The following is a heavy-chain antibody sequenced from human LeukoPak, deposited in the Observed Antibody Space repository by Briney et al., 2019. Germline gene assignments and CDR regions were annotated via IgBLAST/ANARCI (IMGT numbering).Heavy chain of an antibody. J-gene: IGHJ6*02. CDR2: MNPNSGNT. CDR3: ARLHSGWGPYYYYYYGMDV. V-gene: IGHV1-8*01. D-gene: IGHD6-19*01. CDR1: GYTFTSYD. Sequence: ASVKVSCKASGYTFTSYDINWVRQATGQGLEWMGWMNPNSGNTGYAQKFQGRVTITRNTSISTAYMELSSLRSEDTAVYYCARLHSGWGPYYYYYYGMDVWGQGTTVTVSS.